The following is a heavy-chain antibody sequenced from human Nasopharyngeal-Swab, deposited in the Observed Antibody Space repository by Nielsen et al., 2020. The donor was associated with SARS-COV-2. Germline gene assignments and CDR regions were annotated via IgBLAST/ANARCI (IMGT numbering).Heavy chain of an antibody. J-gene: IGHJ4*02. CDR2: INAGKGNT. CDR3: ARVPAVAASRIDY. D-gene: IGHD6-19*01. V-gene: IGHV1-3*01. Sequence: WVRQAPGQRPEFMGWINAGKGNTIYSQRFQGRVRISRDTSANTVYMELSRLRSADTAVYYCARVPAVAASRIDYWGQGTLVTVSS.